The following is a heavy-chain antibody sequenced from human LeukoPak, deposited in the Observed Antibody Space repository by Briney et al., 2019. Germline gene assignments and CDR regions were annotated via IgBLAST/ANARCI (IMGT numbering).Heavy chain of an antibody. CDR3: ARGAYGVFDY. CDR1: GYSISSGYY. D-gene: IGHD4-17*01. CDR2: IYHSGST. J-gene: IGHJ4*02. Sequence: PSETLSLTCTVSGYSISSGYYWGWIRQPPGKGLEWIGSIYHSGSTYYNPSLKSRVTISVDTSKNQFSLKLSSVTAADTAVYYCARGAYGVFDYWGQRTLVTVSS. V-gene: IGHV4-38-2*02.